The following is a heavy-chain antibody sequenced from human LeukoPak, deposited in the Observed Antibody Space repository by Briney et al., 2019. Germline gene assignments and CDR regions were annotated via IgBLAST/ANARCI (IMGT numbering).Heavy chain of an antibody. CDR3: ARGYCSSTSCYRYYYYYGMDV. J-gene: IGHJ6*02. D-gene: IGHD2-2*02. Sequence: PGRSLRLFCAASGFTFSSYGMHWVRQAPGKGLEWVAVIWYDGSNKYYADSVKGRFTISRDNSKNTLYLQMNSLRAEDTAVYYCARGYCSSTSCYRYYYYYGMDVWGQGTTVTVSS. V-gene: IGHV3-33*01. CDR2: IWYDGSNK. CDR1: GFTFSSYG.